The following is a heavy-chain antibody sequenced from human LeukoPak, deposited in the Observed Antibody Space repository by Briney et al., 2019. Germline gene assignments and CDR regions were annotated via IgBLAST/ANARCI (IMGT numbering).Heavy chain of an antibody. V-gene: IGHV4-34*01. CDR1: GSSFTGYY. D-gene: IGHD6-19*01. Sequence: SETLSLTCSVHGSSFTGYYWSWIRQPPGKGLEWIGERNHRGSSYFNPSFESRVTISLDMSRKQFSLNLTSVTAADTAFYYCARGSGSYSGAANYWGQGTLVTVSS. J-gene: IGHJ4*02. CDR2: RNHRGSS. CDR3: ARGSGSYSGAANY.